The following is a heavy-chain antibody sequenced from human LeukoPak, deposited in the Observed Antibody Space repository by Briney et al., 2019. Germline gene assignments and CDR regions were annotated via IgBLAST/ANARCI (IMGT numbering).Heavy chain of an antibody. CDR3: ASLDDYYGSGSYGNFDY. D-gene: IGHD3-10*01. J-gene: IGHJ4*02. CDR1: GGSFSGYY. Sequence: SGTLSLTCAVYGGSFSGYYWSWIRQPPGKGLEWIGEINHSGSTNYNPSLKSRVTISVDTSKNQFSLKLSSVTAADTAVYYCASLDDYYGSGSYGNFDYWGQGTLVTVSS. CDR2: INHSGST. V-gene: IGHV4-34*01.